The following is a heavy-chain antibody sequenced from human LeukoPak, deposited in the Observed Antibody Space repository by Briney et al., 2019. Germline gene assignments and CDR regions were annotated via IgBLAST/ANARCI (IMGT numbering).Heavy chain of an antibody. CDR1: GYTFRKSG. D-gene: IGHD3-10*01. CDR2: ISYDGSNK. Sequence: PVGCLRVSCAEPGYTFRKSGTYSVRPAPGKGLSWVSVISYDGSNKYYADSVKGRFTISRDNSKNTLYLQTNSLRPEDTAVYYCAKRFGESPAGCFDIWGQGTMVTVSS. CDR3: AKRFGESPAGCFDI. V-gene: IGHV3-30*18. J-gene: IGHJ3*02.